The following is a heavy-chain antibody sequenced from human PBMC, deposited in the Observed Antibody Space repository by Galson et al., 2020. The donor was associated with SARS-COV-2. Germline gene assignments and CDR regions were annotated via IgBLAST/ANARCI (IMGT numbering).Heavy chain of an antibody. CDR1: GGFFSSTNYH. D-gene: IGHD3-16*01. Sequence: SETLSLTCTVSGGFFSSTNYHWTWVRQPAGKGLEWIGHIYTSGSTNYNTSFKSPVTLSLDTSNNRFSLELTSVTAADTAIYYCARTAYYHGLYPWETGYGDEINIYYYMDVWGKGTTVTVSS. J-gene: IGHJ6*03. CDR2: IYTSGST. V-gene: IGHV4-61*09. CDR3: ARTAYYHGLYPWETGYGDEINIYYYMDV.